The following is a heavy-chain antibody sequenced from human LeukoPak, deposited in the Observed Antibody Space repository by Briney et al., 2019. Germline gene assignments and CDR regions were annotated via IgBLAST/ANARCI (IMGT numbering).Heavy chain of an antibody. CDR1: GGSINNYW. V-gene: IGHV4-59*01. CDR3: ARRIFSYGSAYFDP. CDR2: IYYSGST. J-gene: IGHJ5*02. Sequence: PSETLSLTCSVSGGSINNYWWSWIRQPPGKGLEWIGYIYYSGSTNYNPSLKSRVTISVDTSKNQFSLKLSSVTAADTAVYYCARRIFSYGSAYFDPWGQGTLVTVSS. D-gene: IGHD3-10*01.